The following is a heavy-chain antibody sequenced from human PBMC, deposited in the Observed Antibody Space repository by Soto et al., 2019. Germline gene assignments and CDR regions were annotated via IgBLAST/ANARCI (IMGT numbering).Heavy chain of an antibody. J-gene: IGHJ6*02. CDR1: GFTFSSYW. Sequence: GGSLRLSCAASGFTFSSYWMSWVRQAPGKGLEWVANIKQDGSEKYYVDSVKGRFTISRDNAKNSLYLQMNSLRAEDTAVYYCAREGQGEDQTMVRGVILYYYYGMDVWGQGTTVTVSS. CDR3: AREGQGEDQTMVRGVILYYYYGMDV. CDR2: IKQDGSEK. V-gene: IGHV3-7*01. D-gene: IGHD3-10*01.